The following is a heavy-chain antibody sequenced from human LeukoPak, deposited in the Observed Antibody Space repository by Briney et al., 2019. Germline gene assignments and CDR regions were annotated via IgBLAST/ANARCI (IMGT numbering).Heavy chain of an antibody. J-gene: IGHJ5*02. CDR3: ATLRIAAAGRYWFDP. Sequence: ASVKVSCKASGYTFTSYDINWVRQATGQGLEWMGWMNPNSGNTGYAQKLQGRVTMTTDTSTSTAYMELRSLRSDDTAVYYCATLRIAAAGRYWFDPWGQGTLVTVSS. V-gene: IGHV1-8*02. D-gene: IGHD6-13*01. CDR2: MNPNSGNT. CDR1: GYTFTSYD.